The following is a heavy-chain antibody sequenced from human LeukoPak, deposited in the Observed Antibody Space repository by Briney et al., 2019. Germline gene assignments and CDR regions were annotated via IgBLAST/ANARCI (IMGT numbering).Heavy chain of an antibody. J-gene: IGHJ4*02. CDR2: IYYSGTT. V-gene: IGHV4-34*01. CDR3: AKHYMGSSYNHGLDC. Sequence: SETLSLTCAVYGGSFSGYYWSWIRQPPGKGLEWIGSIYYSGTTYYNPSLKSRVTISVDTSKNQFSLKLSSVTAADTALYYCAKHYMGSSYNHGLDCWGQGTLATVSS. D-gene: IGHD3-10*01. CDR1: GGSFSGYY.